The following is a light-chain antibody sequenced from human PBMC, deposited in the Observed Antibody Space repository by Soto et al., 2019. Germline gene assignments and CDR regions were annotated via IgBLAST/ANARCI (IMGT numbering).Light chain of an antibody. CDR3: QQYGSSVFS. J-gene: IGKJ3*01. CDR1: QSVSSSF. CDR2: AAS. Sequence: EIGLTQYPGTMSLSPGERATLSCRASQSVSSSFLAWYQQKPGQAPRLLIYAASRRATGIPDRFSGSGSGTDFTLTISRLEPEDFAVYYCQQYGSSVFSFGPGTKVD. V-gene: IGKV3-20*01.